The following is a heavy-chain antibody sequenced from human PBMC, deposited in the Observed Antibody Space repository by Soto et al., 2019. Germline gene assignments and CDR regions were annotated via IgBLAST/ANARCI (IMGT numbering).Heavy chain of an antibody. CDR3: AKTPFGTVTTYYFDY. D-gene: IGHD4-17*01. V-gene: IGHV3-23*01. CDR1: GFTFSSYA. Sequence: EVQLLESGGGLVQPGGSLRLSCAASGFTFSSYAMSWVRQAPGKGLEWVSAISGSGGSTYYADSVKGRFIISRDNSKNTLYLQMNSLRAEDTAVYYCAKTPFGTVTTYYFDYWGQGTLVTVSS. J-gene: IGHJ4*02. CDR2: ISGSGGST.